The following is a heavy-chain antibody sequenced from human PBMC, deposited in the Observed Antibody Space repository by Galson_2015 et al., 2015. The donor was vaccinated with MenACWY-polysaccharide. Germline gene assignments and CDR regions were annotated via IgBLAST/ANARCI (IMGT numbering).Heavy chain of an antibody. J-gene: IGHJ4*02. Sequence: SLRLSCAASGFTFSSYWMSWVRQAPGKGLEWVANIKQDESEKYYVDSVKGRFTISRDNAKNSLYLEMNSLRAEDTAVYYCARAWEVPPAHYSDHWGQGRLVIVSS. D-gene: IGHD2-2*01. CDR2: IKQDESEK. V-gene: IGHV3-7*03. CDR1: GFTFSSYW. CDR3: ARAWEVPPAHYSDH.